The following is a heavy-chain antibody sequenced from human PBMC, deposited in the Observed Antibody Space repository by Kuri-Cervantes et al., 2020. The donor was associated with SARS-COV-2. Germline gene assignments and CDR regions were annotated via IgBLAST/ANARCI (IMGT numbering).Heavy chain of an antibody. J-gene: IGHJ4*02. V-gene: IGHV1-2*02. Sequence: ASVKVSCKASGYTFTGYYMHWVRQAPGQGLEWMGWINPNSGGTNYAQKFQGRVTMTRDTSISTAYMELSRLRSDDTAVYYCARASNGSYYRFGCWGQGTLVTVSS. CDR3: ARASNGSYYRFGC. CDR2: INPNSGGT. CDR1: GYTFTGYY. D-gene: IGHD1-26*01.